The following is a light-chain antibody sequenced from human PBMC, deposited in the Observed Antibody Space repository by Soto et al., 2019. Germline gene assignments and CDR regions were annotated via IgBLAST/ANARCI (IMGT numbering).Light chain of an antibody. CDR3: TATDDRLTGPV. Sequence: VLTHPPSLSGAPGQRVTISCTGSSSNIGAGYDVHWYQQLPGTAPKLLIYDNSNRPSWVPDRFSGSKSGTSASLAISGLRSEDEADYYCTATDDRLTGPVFGGGTK. CDR2: DNS. CDR1: SSNIGAGYD. V-gene: IGLV1-40*01. J-gene: IGLJ2*01.